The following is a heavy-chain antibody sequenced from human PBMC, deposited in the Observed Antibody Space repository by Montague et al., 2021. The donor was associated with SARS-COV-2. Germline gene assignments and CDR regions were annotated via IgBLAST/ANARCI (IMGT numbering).Heavy chain of an antibody. V-gene: IGHV3-30*04. J-gene: IGHJ4*02. CDR3: ARDLVVVAATPIDY. Sequence: SLRLSCAASGFTFSSYAMHWVRQAPGKGLEWVAVISYDGSNKYYADSVKGRFTISRDNSKNTLYLQMNSLRAEDTAVYYCARDLVVVAATPIDYWGQGTLVTVS. D-gene: IGHD2-15*01. CDR1: GFTFSSYA. CDR2: ISYDGSNK.